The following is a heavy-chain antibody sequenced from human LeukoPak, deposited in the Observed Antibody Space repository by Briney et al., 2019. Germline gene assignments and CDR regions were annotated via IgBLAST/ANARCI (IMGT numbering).Heavy chain of an antibody. CDR2: IYYSGST. J-gene: IGHJ4*02. Sequence: PSETLSLTCTVSGGSISSSSYYWGWIRQPPGKGLEWIGSIYYSGSTYYNPSLKSRVTISVHTSKNQFSLKLSSVTAADTAVYYCARLRPHYSNYDLGYFDYWGQGTLVTVSS. CDR1: GGSISSSSYY. CDR3: ARLRPHYSNYDLGYFDY. D-gene: IGHD4-11*01. V-gene: IGHV4-39*01.